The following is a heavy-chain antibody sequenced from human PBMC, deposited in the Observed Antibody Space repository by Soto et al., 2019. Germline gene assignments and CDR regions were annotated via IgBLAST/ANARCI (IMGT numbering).Heavy chain of an antibody. D-gene: IGHD1-1*01. CDR1: GFTFSSYE. V-gene: IGHV3-48*03. J-gene: IGHJ5*02. CDR2: ISSSGSTI. CDR3: ARGVQLVRDWFDP. Sequence: GGSLRLSCAASGFTFSSYEMNWVRQAPGKGLEWVSYISSSGSTIYYADSVKGRFTISRDNAKNSLYLQMNSLRAEDTAVYYCARGVQLVRDWFDPWGQGTPVTVSS.